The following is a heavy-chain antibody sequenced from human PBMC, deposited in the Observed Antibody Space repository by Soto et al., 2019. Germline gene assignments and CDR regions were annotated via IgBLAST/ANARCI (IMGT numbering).Heavy chain of an antibody. CDR3: AQGRQRFPIGRGNAFDI. V-gene: IGHV3-30*18. CDR1: GFTFRSYG. Sequence: QVHLVESGGGGVQPGRSLRLSWAASGFTFRSYGMHWVRQAPGKGLAWMAVISSDGNNKYYADSVKGRFTISRDNSKNPVYLQMNSLRPEDTALYYCAQGRQRFPIGRGNAFDIWGQWTVVTVSS. CDR2: ISSDGNNK. D-gene: IGHD3-16*01. J-gene: IGHJ3*02.